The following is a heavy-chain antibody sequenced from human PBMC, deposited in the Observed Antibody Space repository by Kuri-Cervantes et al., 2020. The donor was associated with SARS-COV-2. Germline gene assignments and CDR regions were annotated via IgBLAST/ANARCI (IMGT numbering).Heavy chain of an antibody. CDR3: AKWGGYCSGGSCSLPFQH. CDR2: ISYDGSNK. V-gene: IGHV3-30*18. J-gene: IGHJ1*01. D-gene: IGHD2-15*01. Sequence: LSLTCAASGFTFSSYGMHWVRQAPGKGLEWVAVISYDGSNKYYADSVKGRFTISRDNSKNTLYLQTNSLRAEDTAAYYCAKWGGYCSGGSCSLPFQHWGQGTLVTVSS. CDR1: GFTFSSYG.